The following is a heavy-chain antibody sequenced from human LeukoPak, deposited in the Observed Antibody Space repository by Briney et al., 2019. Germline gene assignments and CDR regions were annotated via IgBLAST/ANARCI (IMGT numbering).Heavy chain of an antibody. CDR3: ARDHTYYYDRSGYRAVYYYHYMDV. CDR2: ISYDGSNK. V-gene: IGHV3-30*04. Sequence: PGGSLRLSCAASGFTFSSYAMHWVRQAPGKGLEWVAVISYDGSNKYYADSVKGRFTITRDNSKNTLYLQMNSLRAEDTAVYYCARDHTYYYDRSGYRAVYYYHYMDVWGKGTTVTVSS. D-gene: IGHD3-22*01. CDR1: GFTFSSYA. J-gene: IGHJ6*03.